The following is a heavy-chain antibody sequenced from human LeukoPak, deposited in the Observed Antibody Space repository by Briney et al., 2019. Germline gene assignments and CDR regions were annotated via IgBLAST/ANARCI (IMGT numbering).Heavy chain of an antibody. D-gene: IGHD3-10*01. J-gene: IGHJ3*02. CDR1: GYTFTSYG. CDR3: ARDYYGSGSADAFDI. V-gene: IGHV1-18*01. CDR2: ISAYNGNT. Sequence: ASVKVSCKASGYTFTSYGISWVRQAPGQGLEWMGWISAYNGNTNYAQKLQGRVTMTTDTPTSTAYMELRSLRSDDAAVYYCARDYYGSGSADAFDIWGQGTMVTVSS.